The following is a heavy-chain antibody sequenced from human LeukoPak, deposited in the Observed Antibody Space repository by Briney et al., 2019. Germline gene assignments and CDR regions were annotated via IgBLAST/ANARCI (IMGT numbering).Heavy chain of an antibody. J-gene: IGHJ4*02. CDR2: IYYSGST. D-gene: IGHD6-19*01. CDR1: GDSISSYY. Sequence: SETLSLTCTVSGDSISSYYWNWIRQPPGKGLEWIGYIYYSGSTKYNPSLKSRVTISVDTSKNQFSLKLSSVTAADTAVYYCARAETSSGWYGSSYYLDYWGQGTLVTVSS. CDR3: ARAETSSGWYGSSYYLDY. V-gene: IGHV4-59*01.